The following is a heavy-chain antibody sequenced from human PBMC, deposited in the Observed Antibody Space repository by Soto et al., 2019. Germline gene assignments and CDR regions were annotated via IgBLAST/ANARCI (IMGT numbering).Heavy chain of an antibody. Sequence: ASVKVSCKASGGTFSSYAISWVRQAPGQGLEWMGGIIPIFGTANYAQKFQGRVTITADESTSAAYMELSSLRSEDTAVYYCARDLGIAVESLDYWGQGTLVTVSS. V-gene: IGHV1-69*13. D-gene: IGHD6-19*01. CDR1: GGTFSSYA. CDR3: ARDLGIAVESLDY. CDR2: IIPIFGTA. J-gene: IGHJ4*02.